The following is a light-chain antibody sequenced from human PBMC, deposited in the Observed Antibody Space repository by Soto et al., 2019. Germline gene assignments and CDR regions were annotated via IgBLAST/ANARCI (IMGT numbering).Light chain of an antibody. CDR2: QVS. CDR1: QSLVYNDGKAH. V-gene: IGKV2-30*01. J-gene: IGKJ1*01. Sequence: DAVLTQSPLSLPVTLGQPAAISCRSSQSLVYNDGKAHLIWFQQRPGQSPTPLTYQVSNRDAGVPDRFSGSGSGTYFTLTISRVEAEDVGVYYCMQDTYWPWTFGQGTKVEIK. CDR3: MQDTYWPWT.